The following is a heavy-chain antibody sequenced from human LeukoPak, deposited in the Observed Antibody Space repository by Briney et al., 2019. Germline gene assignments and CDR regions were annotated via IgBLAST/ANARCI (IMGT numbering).Heavy chain of an antibody. CDR1: GFTFKEYA. V-gene: IGHV3-23*01. CDR2: ISGSGEVT. D-gene: IGHD4-17*01. CDR3: AKHDYDYGDLYYFDY. Sequence: GGSLRLSCAASGFTFKEYAMSWVRQAPGKGLQWVSGISGSGEVTHYADSVKGRFTMSRDNSKNSLYLQLNSLTAEDTAIYYCAKHDYDYGDLYYFDYWGQGTLVTVSS. J-gene: IGHJ4*02.